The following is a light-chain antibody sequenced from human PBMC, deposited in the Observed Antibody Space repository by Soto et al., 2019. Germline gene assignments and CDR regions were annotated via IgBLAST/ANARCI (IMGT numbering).Light chain of an antibody. Sequence: EIVMTQSPATLSVSPGERATLSCRASQSVSSNLAWYQQKPGQAPRLLIFGASTRATGIPARFSGSGSGTDFALTINRLEPEDFAVYYCQQYDGAPLTFGPGTKVDIK. J-gene: IGKJ3*01. CDR3: QQYDGAPLT. CDR2: GAS. V-gene: IGKV3-15*01. CDR1: QSVSSN.